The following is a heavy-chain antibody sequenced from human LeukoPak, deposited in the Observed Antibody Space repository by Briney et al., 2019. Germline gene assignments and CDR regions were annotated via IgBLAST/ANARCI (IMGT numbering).Heavy chain of an antibody. CDR1: GFTFSSYG. V-gene: IGHV3-30*02. J-gene: IGHJ6*03. Sequence: PGGSLRLSCTASGFTFSSYGIHWVRRAPGKGREWVSFVRYDGKNQYYADSVKGRFTISRDNSKNTLYLQMNSLRAEDTAVYYCARVGGRGLWFGEHYYMDVWGKGTTVTVSS. CDR2: VRYDGKNQ. CDR3: ARVGGRGLWFGEHYYMDV. D-gene: IGHD3-10*01.